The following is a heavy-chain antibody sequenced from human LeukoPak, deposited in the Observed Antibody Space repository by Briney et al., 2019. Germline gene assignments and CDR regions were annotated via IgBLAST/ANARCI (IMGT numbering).Heavy chain of an antibody. CDR2: ISGYNGNT. D-gene: IGHD1-26*01. CDR1: GYTFKTYG. J-gene: IGHJ4*02. V-gene: IGHV1-18*01. CDR3: ARDEPVVGGSLVDY. Sequence: ASVKVSCKASGYTFKTYGITWVRQAPGQGLEWMGWISGYNGNTNYAQKFQGRVTMTTDTFTSTAYMELRSLRYDDTAVYYCARDEPVVGGSLVDYWGKGTLVTVS.